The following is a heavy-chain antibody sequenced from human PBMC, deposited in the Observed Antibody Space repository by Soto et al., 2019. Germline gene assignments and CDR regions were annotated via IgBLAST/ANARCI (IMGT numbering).Heavy chain of an antibody. CDR1: GGSFSGYY. CDR3: ASVPIQTTVVTPRDWFDP. J-gene: IGHJ5*02. CDR2: INHSGST. D-gene: IGHD4-17*01. V-gene: IGHV4-34*01. Sequence: QVQLQQWGAGLLKPSETLSLTCAVYGGSFSGYYWSWIRQPPGKGLEWIGEINHSGSTNYNSSLKSRVTISVDTSKNQFSLKLSSVTAADTAVYYCASVPIQTTVVTPRDWFDPWGQGTLVTVSS.